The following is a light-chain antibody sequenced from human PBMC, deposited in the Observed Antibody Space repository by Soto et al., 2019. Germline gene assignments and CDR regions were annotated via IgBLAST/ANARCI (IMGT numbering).Light chain of an antibody. V-gene: IGLV2-14*01. J-gene: IGLJ3*02. Sequence: QSVLTQPASVSGSPGQSITISCTGTSSDVGGYNYVSWYQQYPGNTPKLIIYEVSNRPSGVSNRFSGSKSGNTASLTISGLQAEDEADYYCCSYSSGSSLVFGGGTKLTVL. CDR3: CSYSSGSSLV. CDR2: EVS. CDR1: SSDVGGYNY.